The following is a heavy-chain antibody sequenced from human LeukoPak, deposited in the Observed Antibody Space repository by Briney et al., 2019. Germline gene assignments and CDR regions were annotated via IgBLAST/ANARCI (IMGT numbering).Heavy chain of an antibody. Sequence: SETLSLTCTVSGGSISSSSYYRGWIRQPPGKGLEWIGSIYYSGSTYYNPSLKSRVTISVDTSKNQFSLKLSSVTAADTAVYYCARVGANYYYYYMDVWGKGTTVTVSS. D-gene: IGHD1-26*01. CDR2: IYYSGST. CDR1: GGSISSSSYY. V-gene: IGHV4-39*07. J-gene: IGHJ6*03. CDR3: ARVGANYYYYYMDV.